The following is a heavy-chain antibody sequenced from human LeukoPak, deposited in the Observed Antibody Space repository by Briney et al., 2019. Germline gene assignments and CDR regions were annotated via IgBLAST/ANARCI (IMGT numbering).Heavy chain of an antibody. V-gene: IGHV4-59*01. CDR1: GGSISSYY. J-gene: IGHJ4*02. D-gene: IGHD6-19*01. CDR2: IYYSGST. CDR3: ASLPVAGTPFDY. Sequence: NTSETLSLTCTVSGGSISSYYWSWIWQPPGKGLEWIGYIYYSGSTNYNPSLKSRVTISVDTSKNQFSLKLSSVTAADTAVYYCASLPVAGTPFDYWGQGTLVTVSS.